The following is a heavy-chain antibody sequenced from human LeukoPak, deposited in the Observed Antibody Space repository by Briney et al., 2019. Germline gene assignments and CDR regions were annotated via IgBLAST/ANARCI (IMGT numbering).Heavy chain of an antibody. CDR2: IYYSGST. CDR1: GGSISSGDYY. V-gene: IGHV4-30-4*08. Sequence: SETLSLTCTVSGGSISSGDYYWSWIRQPPGKGLEWIGYIYYSGSTYYNPSLKSRVTISVDTSKNQFFLKLSSVTAADTAVYYCARGPPPDLDYWGRGTLVTVSS. J-gene: IGHJ4*02. CDR3: ARGPPPDLDY.